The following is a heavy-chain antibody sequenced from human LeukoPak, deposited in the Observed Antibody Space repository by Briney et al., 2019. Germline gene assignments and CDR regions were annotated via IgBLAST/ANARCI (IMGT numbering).Heavy chain of an antibody. V-gene: IGHV4-59*01. J-gene: IGHJ4*02. Sequence: PSEALSLTCTVSGGSISSYYWSWIRQPPGKGLEWIGYTHYSGSTSYNPSLKSRVTISVDTSKNQFSLKLSSVTAADTAVYYCARVDSTVTTVDYYFDYWGQGTLVTVSS. CDR3: ARVDSTVTTVDYYFDY. CDR1: GGSISSYY. D-gene: IGHD4-17*01. CDR2: THYSGST.